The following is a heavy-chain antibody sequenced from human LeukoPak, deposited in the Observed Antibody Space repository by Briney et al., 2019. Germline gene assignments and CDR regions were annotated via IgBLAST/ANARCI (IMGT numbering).Heavy chain of an antibody. CDR3: ARVKQQLGRTYYCYYGMDV. V-gene: IGHV4-59*01. D-gene: IGHD6-13*01. CDR2: IYYSGST. CDR1: GGSISSYY. Sequence: SETLSLTCTVSGGSISSYYWSCIRQPPGKGLEWIGYIYYSGSTNYNPSLKRRVTISVDTSKNQLSLKLSSVTAADTAVYYCARVKQQLGRTYYCYYGMDVWGQGTTVTVSS. J-gene: IGHJ6*01.